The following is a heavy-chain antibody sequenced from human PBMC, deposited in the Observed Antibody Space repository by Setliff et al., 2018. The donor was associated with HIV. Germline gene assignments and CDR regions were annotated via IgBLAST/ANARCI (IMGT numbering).Heavy chain of an antibody. CDR3: ARSRTYYADTSGYVHYHYYGMGV. J-gene: IGHJ6*02. D-gene: IGHD3-22*01. Sequence: SETLSLTCAVSGGSFSSYYWIWIRQVPGKGLEWIGEINQGGSTNYNPSLKSRVTISVDTSKNQFFLNLRSVTAADAAVYFCARSRTYYADTSGYVHYHYYGMGVWGQGTTVTVSS. CDR1: GGSFSSYY. V-gene: IGHV4-34*01. CDR2: INQGGST.